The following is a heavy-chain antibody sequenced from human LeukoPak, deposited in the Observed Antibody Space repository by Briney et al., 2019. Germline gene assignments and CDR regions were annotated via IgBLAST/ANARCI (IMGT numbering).Heavy chain of an antibody. Sequence: GGSLRLSCAASGFTVSSNYMSWVRQAPGKGLEWVSVIYSGGNTYYADSVKGRFTISRDNSKNTLYLQMNSLRAEDTAVYYCARIRPRAAADYWGQGTLVTVSS. V-gene: IGHV3-53*01. CDR1: GFTVSSNY. J-gene: IGHJ4*02. CDR2: IYSGGNT. D-gene: IGHD6-13*01. CDR3: ARIRPRAAADY.